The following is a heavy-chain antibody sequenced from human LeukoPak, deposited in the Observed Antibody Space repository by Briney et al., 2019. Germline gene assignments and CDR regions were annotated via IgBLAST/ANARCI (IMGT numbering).Heavy chain of an antibody. V-gene: IGHV3-20*04. J-gene: IGHJ4*02. Sequence: GGSLRLSCAASGFTFNDYGMSWVRQAPGKGLEWVSGINWNGGRTGYADSMKGRFIISRDNAKNSLYIQMDSLRAEDMAVYYCARDRWLQSQRYFDYWGQGILVTVSS. CDR1: GFTFNDYG. CDR2: INWNGGRT. D-gene: IGHD5-24*01. CDR3: ARDRWLQSQRYFDY.